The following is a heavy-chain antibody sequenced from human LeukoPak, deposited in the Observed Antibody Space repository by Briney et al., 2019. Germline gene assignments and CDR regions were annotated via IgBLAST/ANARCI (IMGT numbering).Heavy chain of an antibody. J-gene: IGHJ4*02. CDR3: ARVYCSGGSCYVDY. CDR1: GGSISSGDYY. D-gene: IGHD2-15*01. CDR2: IYYSGST. V-gene: IGHV4-30-4*01. Sequence: PSETLSLTCTVSGGSISSGDYYWSWIRQPPGKGLEWIGYIYYSGSTYYNPSLKSRVTISVDTSKKQFSLKLSSVTAADTAVYYCARVYCSGGSCYVDYWGQGTLVTVSS.